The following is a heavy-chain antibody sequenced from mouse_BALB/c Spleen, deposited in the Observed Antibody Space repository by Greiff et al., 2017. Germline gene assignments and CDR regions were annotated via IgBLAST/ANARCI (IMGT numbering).Heavy chain of an antibody. V-gene: IGHV5-6-5*01. J-gene: IGHJ4*01. CDR2: ISSGGST. CDR1: GFTFSSYA. Sequence: EVQGVESGGGLVKPGGSLTLSCAASGFTFSSYAMSWVRQTPEKRLEWVASISSGGSTYYPDSVKGRFTISRDNARNILYLQMSSLRSEDTAMYYCAGTTAPLAMDYWGQGTSVTVSS. D-gene: IGHD1-2*01. CDR3: AGTTAPLAMDY.